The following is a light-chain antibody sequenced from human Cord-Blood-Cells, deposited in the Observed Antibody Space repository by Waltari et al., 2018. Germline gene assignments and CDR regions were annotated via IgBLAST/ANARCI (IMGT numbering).Light chain of an antibody. CDR2: AAC. Sequence: DIQIAQSPSSLSASVADRVTITCRASQGISKYLAWYQQQPGKVPKLLIDAACTLQSGVQSRFSGSGSGTDLTLTISRLQPEDVVTYYCQKYNSAPPFTFGPGTKVDIK. CDR1: QGISKY. J-gene: IGKJ3*01. V-gene: IGKV1-27*01. CDR3: QKYNSAPPFT.